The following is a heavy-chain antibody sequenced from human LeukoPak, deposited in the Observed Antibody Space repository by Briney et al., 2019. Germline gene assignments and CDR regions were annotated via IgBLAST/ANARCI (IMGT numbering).Heavy chain of an antibody. D-gene: IGHD3-9*01. CDR2: MNPNSGNT. CDR3: ARVYYDILTGYYSNWFDP. V-gene: IGHV1-8*03. Sequence: ASVKVSCKASGGTLTSYVISWVRQAPGQGLEWMGWMNPNSGNTGYAQKFQGRVTITRNTSISTAYMELSSLRSEDTAVYYCARVYYDILTGYYSNWFDPWGQGTLVTVSS. J-gene: IGHJ5*02. CDR1: GGTLTSYV.